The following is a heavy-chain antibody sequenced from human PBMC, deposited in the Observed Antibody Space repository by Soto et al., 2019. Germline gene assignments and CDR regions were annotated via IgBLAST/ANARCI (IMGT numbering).Heavy chain of an antibody. D-gene: IGHD2-15*01. V-gene: IGHV3-23*01. J-gene: IGHJ4*02. CDR1: GFTFSSYA. CDR3: AEEWGLCSGGSCSIGY. Sequence: GGSLRLSCAASGFTFSSYAMSWVRQAPGKGLEWVSAISGSGGSTYYADSVKGRFTISRDNSKNTLYLQMNSLRAEDTAVYYCAEEWGLCSGGSCSIGYWGQGTLVTVSS. CDR2: ISGSGGST.